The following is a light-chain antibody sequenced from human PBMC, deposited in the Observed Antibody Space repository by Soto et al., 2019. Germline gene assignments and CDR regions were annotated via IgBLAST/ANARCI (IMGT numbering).Light chain of an antibody. Sequence: QSVLTQPPSASATHGQSVTISCSGGSTNVGTNYVYWYQQLPGTAPQLLMYRNDQRPSWVPDRFSGSKSGTSASLAISGLRSEDEAHYFCAAWDVSLSGCVFGGGTNLTVL. CDR3: AAWDVSLSGCV. CDR2: RND. V-gene: IGLV1-47*01. CDR1: STNVGTNY. J-gene: IGLJ3*02.